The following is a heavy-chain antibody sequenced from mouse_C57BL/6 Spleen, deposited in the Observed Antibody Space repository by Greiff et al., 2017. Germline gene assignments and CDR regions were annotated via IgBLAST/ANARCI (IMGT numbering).Heavy chain of an antibody. D-gene: IGHD1-1*02. CDR1: GFTFSSYA. CDR3: ARGGGYYAMDY. CDR2: ISDGGSYT. Sequence: EVQLVESGGGLVKPGGSLKLSCAASGFTFSSYAMSWVRQTPEKRLEWVATISDGGSYTYYPDNVKGRFTISRDNAKNNLYLQMSHLKSEDTAMYYCARGGGYYAMDYWGHGTSVTVSS. J-gene: IGHJ4*01. V-gene: IGHV5-4*01.